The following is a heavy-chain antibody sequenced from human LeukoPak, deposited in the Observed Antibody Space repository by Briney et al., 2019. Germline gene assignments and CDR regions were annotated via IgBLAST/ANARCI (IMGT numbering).Heavy chain of an antibody. CDR2: ISAYNGNT. J-gene: IGHJ5*02. V-gene: IGHV1-18*04. Sequence: ASVKVSCKASGYTFTSYGISWVRQAPGQGLEWMGWISAYNGNTNYAQNLQGRVTMTTDTSTSTAYMELRSLRSDDTAVYYCARDGRGAGGLQGFDPWGQGTLVTVSS. D-gene: IGHD3-10*01. CDR1: GYTFTSYG. CDR3: ARDGRGAGGLQGFDP.